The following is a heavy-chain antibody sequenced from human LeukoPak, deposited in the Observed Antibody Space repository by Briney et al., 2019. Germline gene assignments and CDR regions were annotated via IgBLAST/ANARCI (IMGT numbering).Heavy chain of an antibody. V-gene: IGHV4-34*10. Sequence: SETLSLTCAVYGGSFSGYYWSWIRQSPGKGLEWIGCIYDRGPAYYNPSLKSRFTISVDRPKNQFFLNVTSLTAADTAVYFCARSRQASGLFNSWGQGTLVVVSS. J-gene: IGHJ5*01. CDR3: ARSRQASGLFNS. CDR2: IYDRGPA. D-gene: IGHD3-10*01. CDR1: GGSFSGYY.